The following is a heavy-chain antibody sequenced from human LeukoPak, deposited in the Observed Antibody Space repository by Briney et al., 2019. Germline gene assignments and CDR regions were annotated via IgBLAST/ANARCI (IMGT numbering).Heavy chain of an antibody. J-gene: IGHJ3*02. D-gene: IGHD2-2*01. V-gene: IGHV4-34*01. Sequence: SETLSLTCAVYGGSFSGYYWSWIRQPPGKGLDWIGEINHSGSTNYNPSLKSRVTISVDTSKNQFSLKLSSVTAADTAVYYCARVRYCSSTSCYSKSAFDIWGQGTMVTVSS. CDR3: ARVRYCSSTSCYSKSAFDI. CDR1: GGSFSGYY. CDR2: INHSGST.